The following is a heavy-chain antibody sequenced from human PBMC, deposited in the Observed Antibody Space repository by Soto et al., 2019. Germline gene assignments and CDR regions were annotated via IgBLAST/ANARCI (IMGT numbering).Heavy chain of an antibody. CDR2: IYYSGST. CDR3: ARRLATYGGNFDY. J-gene: IGHJ4*02. D-gene: IGHD4-17*01. CDR1: GGSISSYY. Sequence: SEILSLTCTVSGGSISSYYWSWIRQPPGKGLEWIGYIYYSGSTYYNPSLKSRVTISVDTSKNQFSLKLSSVTAADTAVYYCARRLATYGGNFDYWGQGTLVTVSS. V-gene: IGHV4-59*04.